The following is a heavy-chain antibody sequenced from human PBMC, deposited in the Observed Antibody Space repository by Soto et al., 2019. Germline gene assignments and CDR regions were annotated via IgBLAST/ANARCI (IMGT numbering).Heavy chain of an antibody. CDR3: ASWTYYYDSSGYLFDY. CDR2: ISSSSSYI. J-gene: IGHJ4*02. Sequence: PGWSLRLSCAASGFTFSSYSMNWVRQAPGKGLEWVSSISSSSSYIYYADSVKGRFTISRDNAKNSLYLQMNSLRAEDTAVYYCASWTYYYDSSGYLFDYWGQGTLVTVSS. V-gene: IGHV3-21*01. D-gene: IGHD3-22*01. CDR1: GFTFSSYS.